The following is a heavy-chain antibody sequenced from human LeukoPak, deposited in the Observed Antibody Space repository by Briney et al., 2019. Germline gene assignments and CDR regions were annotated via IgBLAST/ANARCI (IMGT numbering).Heavy chain of an antibody. CDR3: ARGLPRRVSDAFDI. V-gene: IGHV4-34*01. Sequence: KPSETLSLTCAVYGGSFSGYYWSWIRQPPGKGLEWIGEINHSGSTNYNPSLKSRVTISVDTSKNQFSLKLSSVTAADTAVYYCARGLPRRVSDAFDIWGQGTMVTVSS. CDR2: INHSGST. CDR1: GGSFSGYY. D-gene: IGHD3-16*02. J-gene: IGHJ3*02.